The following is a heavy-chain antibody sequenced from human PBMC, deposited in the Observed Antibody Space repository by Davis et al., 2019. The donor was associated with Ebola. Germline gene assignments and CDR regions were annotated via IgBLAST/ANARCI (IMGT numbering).Heavy chain of an antibody. V-gene: IGHV3-30*18. J-gene: IGHJ4*02. Sequence: GESLKISCAASGFTFSSYGMHWVRQAPGKGLEWVALISYAGSNKYYADSVKGRFTISRDNSKNTLYLQMNSLRAEDTAVYYCAKDRYTYGPRRFDYWGQGTLVTVSS. D-gene: IGHD5-18*01. CDR3: AKDRYTYGPRRFDY. CDR1: GFTFSSYG. CDR2: ISYAGSNK.